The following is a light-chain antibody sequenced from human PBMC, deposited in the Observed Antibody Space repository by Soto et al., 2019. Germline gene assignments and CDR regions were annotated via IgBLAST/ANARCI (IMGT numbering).Light chain of an antibody. V-gene: IGKV3-11*01. CDR2: DAS. Sequence: EIVFTQSPATLSLSPGERATLSSRASQSVSSYLAWYQQKPGQAPRLLIYDASNRATGIPARFSGSGSGTDFTLTISSLEPEDFAVYYCQQRSNWPISFGQGTRLEIK. CDR1: QSVSSY. J-gene: IGKJ5*01. CDR3: QQRSNWPIS.